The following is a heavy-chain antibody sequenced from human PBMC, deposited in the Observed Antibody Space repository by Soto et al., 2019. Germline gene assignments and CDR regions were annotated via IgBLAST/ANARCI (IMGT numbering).Heavy chain of an antibody. CDR2: LHHDGTT. D-gene: IGHD3-16*01. CDR1: GGSITTTTW. CDR3: ATQTISYTWGV. J-gene: IGHJ6*02. Sequence: QVQLQESGPGLVKPSETLSLTCAVSGGSITTTTWWAWVRLPPGKGLEWIGELHHDGTTNYNPSLESRITMSLDKSNNHFSLKLTSVTAADTAIYYCATQTISYTWGVWGRGTTVTVSS. V-gene: IGHV4-4*02.